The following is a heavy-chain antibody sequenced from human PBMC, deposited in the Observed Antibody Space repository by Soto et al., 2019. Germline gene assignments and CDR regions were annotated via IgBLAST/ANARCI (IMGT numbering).Heavy chain of an antibody. CDR3: AHRPGGSSSSRFDP. J-gene: IGHJ5*02. D-gene: IGHD6-6*01. CDR2: IYWDDDK. CDR1: GFSLSTSGVG. Sequence: QITLKESGPTLVKPTQTLTLTCTFSGFSLSTSGVGVGWIRQPPGKALEWLALIYWDDDKRYSPSLKSRLTITKDPAKNQVVLTMTNMDPVDTATYYCAHRPGGSSSSRFDPWGQGTLVTVSS. V-gene: IGHV2-5*02.